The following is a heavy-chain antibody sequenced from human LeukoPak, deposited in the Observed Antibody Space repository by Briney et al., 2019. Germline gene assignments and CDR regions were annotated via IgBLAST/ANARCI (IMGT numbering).Heavy chain of an antibody. V-gene: IGHV5-51*01. CDR1: GYSFTSYW. D-gene: IGHD2-21*02. Sequence: GESLKISCKGSGYSFTSYWIGWVRQMPGKGLEWMGIIYPGDSDTRYSPSFQGQVTISADKSISSAYLRWSSLKASDTAMYYCARIPTGYCGGDCYWSHWGQGTLVTVSS. J-gene: IGHJ4*02. CDR2: IYPGDSDT. CDR3: ARIPTGYCGGDCYWSH.